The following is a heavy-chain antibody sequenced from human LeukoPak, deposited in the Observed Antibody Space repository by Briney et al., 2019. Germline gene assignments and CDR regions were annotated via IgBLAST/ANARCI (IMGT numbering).Heavy chain of an antibody. CDR1: GYKLTNNW. CDR3: VSFALSSTLDL. D-gene: IGHD2-2*01. V-gene: IGHV5-51*01. CDR2: IYPGYSDG. Sequence: GESLKISCKISGYKLTNNWIGWVRHVPGKGLEWMGLIYPGYSDGKYSPSFQGQGSLSLDASISTSYLHMSGLRAAETAIYYCVSFALSSTLDLWGQGTLVTVSS. J-gene: IGHJ5*02.